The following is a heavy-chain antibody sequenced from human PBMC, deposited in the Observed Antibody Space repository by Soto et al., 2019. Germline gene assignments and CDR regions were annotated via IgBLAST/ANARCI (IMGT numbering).Heavy chain of an antibody. Sequence: QITLKESGPTLAKPTQTLTLTCTFSAFSLRTRGVGVGSIRQPPGKALEWLALIYGDDDKRYNPSLKSRPTIPKDTCRNQVVVAMTNMDPVDTGTYSCAHGDGSYYDSGGGLEFDPWGQGTLVIVAS. CDR1: AFSLRTRGVG. D-gene: IGHD3-22*01. V-gene: IGHV2-5*02. CDR2: IYGDDDK. CDR3: AHGDGSYYDSGGGLEFDP. J-gene: IGHJ5*02.